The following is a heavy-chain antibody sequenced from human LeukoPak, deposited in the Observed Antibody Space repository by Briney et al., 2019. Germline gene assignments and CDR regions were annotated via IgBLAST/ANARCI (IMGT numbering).Heavy chain of an antibody. D-gene: IGHD3-10*01. CDR3: ARDLDYDTYYYAPGAFDI. J-gene: IGHJ3*02. V-gene: IGHV3-48*04. CDR1: GFTFSSYS. Sequence: PGGSLRLSCAASGFTFSSYSMNWVRQAPGKGLEWVSYISSSSSTIYYADSVKGRFTISRDNAKNSLYLQMDSLRAEDTAVYYCARDLDYDTYYYAPGAFDIWGQGTMVTVSS. CDR2: ISSSSSTI.